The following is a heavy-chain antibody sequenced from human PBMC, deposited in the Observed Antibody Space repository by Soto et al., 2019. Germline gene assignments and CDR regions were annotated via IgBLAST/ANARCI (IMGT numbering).Heavy chain of an antibody. CDR2: IGGRGSNT. D-gene: IGHD2-15*01. J-gene: IGHJ4*02. CDR1: GFTFSSYA. Sequence: EVQLLESGGGLVQPGGSLRLSCAASGFTFSSYAMNWVRKSSGKGLEWVSTIGGRGSNTYYADSVKGRFTVSRDNPKNTLFLQMNSLRVEDTAVYYCAKARGDGYSHLGYQFDYWGQGALVTVSS. CDR3: AKARGDGYSHLGYQFDY. V-gene: IGHV3-23*01.